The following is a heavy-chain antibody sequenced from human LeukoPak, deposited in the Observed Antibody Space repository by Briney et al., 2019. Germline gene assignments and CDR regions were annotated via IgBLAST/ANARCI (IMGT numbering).Heavy chain of an antibody. D-gene: IGHD3-10*01. J-gene: IGHJ6*03. V-gene: IGHV4-4*07. CDR1: GGSINNFY. CDR3: ARGSNYYGSGSAYYYYMDV. Sequence: SEALSLTCTFSGGSINNFYWSWIRQPAGKGLEWIGRIHASENTNYNPSLKSRVTMSVDTSKNQFSLKLSSVTAADTAVYYCARGSNYYGSGSAYYYYMDVWGKGTTVTVSS. CDR2: IHASENT.